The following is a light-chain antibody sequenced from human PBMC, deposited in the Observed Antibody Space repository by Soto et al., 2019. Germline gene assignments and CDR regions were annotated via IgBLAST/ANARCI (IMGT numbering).Light chain of an antibody. CDR2: GAS. J-gene: IGKJ5*01. CDR1: QSVSSN. Sequence: EIVMTQSPGTLSVSPGEGASLSCRASQSVSSNLAWYQQKPGQTPRLLIYGASTRATGIPARFSGSGSGTEFTLTISSLQSEDFAVYYCQQYNKWPPITFGQGTRLEIK. V-gene: IGKV3-15*01. CDR3: QQYNKWPPIT.